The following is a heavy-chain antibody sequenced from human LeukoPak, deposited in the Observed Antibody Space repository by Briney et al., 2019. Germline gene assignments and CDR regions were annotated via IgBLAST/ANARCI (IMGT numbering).Heavy chain of an antibody. D-gene: IGHD2-2*01. CDR2: ISYDGSNK. CDR3: ARATVPAASHEVNY. J-gene: IGHJ4*02. V-gene: IGHV3-30*03. Sequence: GGSLRLSCAASGFTFSFCGMHWVRQAPGKGLEWVAVISYDGSNKYYADSVKGRFTISRDNSKNTLYLQMNSLRAEDTAVYYCARATVPAASHEVNYWGQGTLVTVSS. CDR1: GFTFSFCG.